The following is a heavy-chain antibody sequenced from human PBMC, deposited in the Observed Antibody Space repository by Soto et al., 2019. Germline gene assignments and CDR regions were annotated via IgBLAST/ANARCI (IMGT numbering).Heavy chain of an antibody. CDR2: ISGSGSTI. CDR1: GFTFSSYA. CDR3: AREGQVY. J-gene: IGHJ4*02. Sequence: PGGSLRLSFAASGFTFSSYAMSWVRQAPGKGLEWVSYISGSGSTIYYADSVKGRFTISRDNAKSSLYLQMNSLRAEDTAVYYCAREGQVYWGQGTLVTVSS. V-gene: IGHV3-48*04.